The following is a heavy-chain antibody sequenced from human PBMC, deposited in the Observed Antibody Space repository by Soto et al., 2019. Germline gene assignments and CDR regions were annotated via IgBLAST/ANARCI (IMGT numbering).Heavy chain of an antibody. J-gene: IGHJ4*02. V-gene: IGHV3-33*01. CDR3: ARDPTKYSSGWYSFDY. CDR1: GFTFSSYG. Sequence: GGSLRLSCAASGFTFSSYGMHWVRQAPGKGLEWVAVIWYDGSNKYYADSVKGRFTISRDNSKNTLYLQMNSLRAEDTAVYYCARDPTKYSSGWYSFDYWGQGTLVTVSS. CDR2: IWYDGSNK. D-gene: IGHD6-19*01.